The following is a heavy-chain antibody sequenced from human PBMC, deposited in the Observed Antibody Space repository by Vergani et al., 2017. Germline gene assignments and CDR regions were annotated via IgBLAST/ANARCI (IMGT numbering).Heavy chain of an antibody. J-gene: IGHJ4*02. V-gene: IGHV3-23*01. CDR2: LSGIGGST. CDR3: AKGDRLYYFVSIGPAWDFDY. D-gene: IGHD3-22*01. CDR1: GYTFSSYA. Sequence: EVQVLESGGGLVQPGGSLRLSCAASGYTFSSYAMKWVRQAPGKGLEWFSALSGIGGSTYYADSVKGRFTISRDNSKNTMFLQMNSVRAEDTAVYYCAKGDRLYYFVSIGPAWDFDYWGQGTLFTFSS.